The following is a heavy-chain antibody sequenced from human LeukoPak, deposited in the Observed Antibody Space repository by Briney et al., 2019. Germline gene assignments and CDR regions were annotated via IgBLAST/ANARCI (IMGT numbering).Heavy chain of an antibody. CDR3: ARALYYYGSGSSYDY. CDR1: GGSISSYY. D-gene: IGHD3-10*01. CDR2: IYYSGST. Sequence: PSETLSLTCTVSGGSISSYYWSWIRQPPGKGLEWIGYIYYSGSTNYNPSLKSRVTISVDTSKNQFSLKLSSVTAADTAVYYCARALYYYGSGSSYDYWGQGTLVTVSS. V-gene: IGHV4-59*12. J-gene: IGHJ4*02.